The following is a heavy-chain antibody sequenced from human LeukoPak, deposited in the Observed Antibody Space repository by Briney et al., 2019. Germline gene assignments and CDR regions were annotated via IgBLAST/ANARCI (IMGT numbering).Heavy chain of an antibody. J-gene: IGHJ4*02. CDR1: GGSFSGYY. CDR3: ARTTLTTVVTL. D-gene: IGHD4-23*01. CDR2: INHSGST. V-gene: IGHV4-34*01. Sequence: NPSETLSLTCAVYGGSFSGYYWSWIRQPPGKGLEWIGEINHSGSTYYNPSLKSRVTISVDTSKNQFSLKLSSVTAADTAVYYCARTTLTTVVTLWGQGTLVTVSS.